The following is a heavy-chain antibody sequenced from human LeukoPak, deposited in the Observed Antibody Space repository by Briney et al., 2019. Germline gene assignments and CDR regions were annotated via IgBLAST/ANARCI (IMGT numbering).Heavy chain of an antibody. CDR1: GFTFDDYA. Sequence: GRSLRLSCAASGFTFDDYAMHWVRQVPGKGLEWVSGISWNSVNIGYADSVKGRFTISRDNAKNSLYLQMNSLRAEDTALYYCVKDSGTNYDSRGFLPHFDYWGQGTLVTVSS. CDR3: VKDSGTNYDSRGFLPHFDY. J-gene: IGHJ4*02. V-gene: IGHV3-9*01. D-gene: IGHD3-22*01. CDR2: ISWNSVNI.